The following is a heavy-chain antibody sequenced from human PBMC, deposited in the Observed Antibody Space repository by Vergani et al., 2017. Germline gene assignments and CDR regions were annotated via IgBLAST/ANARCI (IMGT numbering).Heavy chain of an antibody. CDR3: AKDRNTAPFDP. CDR2: ISYDGSNK. D-gene: IGHD5-18*01. V-gene: IGHV3-30*18. Sequence: QVQLVESGGGVVQPGRSLRLSCAASGFTFRSYGMHWVRQAPGKGLEWVAVISYDGSNKYYADSVKGRFTISRDNSKNTLYLQMNSLRAEDTAVYYCAKDRNTAPFDPWGQGTLVTGSS. CDR1: GFTFRSYG. J-gene: IGHJ5*02.